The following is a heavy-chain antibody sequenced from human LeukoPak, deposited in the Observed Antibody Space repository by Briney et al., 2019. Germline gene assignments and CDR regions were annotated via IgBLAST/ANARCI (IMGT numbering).Heavy chain of an antibody. D-gene: IGHD5-18*01. J-gene: IGHJ3*02. CDR2: IYSGGST. V-gene: IGHV3-53*01. CDR3: ARVGYSSGYGDAFDI. Sequence: GGSLRLSCAASGFTVRTNYMSWVRQAPGKGLEWVSVIYSGGSTYYADSVKGRFTISRDNSKNTLYLQMNSLRAEDTAVYYCARVGYSSGYGDAFDIWGQGTMVTVSS. CDR1: GFTVRTNY.